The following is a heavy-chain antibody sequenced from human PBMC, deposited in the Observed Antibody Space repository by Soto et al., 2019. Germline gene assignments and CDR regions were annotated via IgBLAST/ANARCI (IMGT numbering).Heavy chain of an antibody. D-gene: IGHD6-19*01. J-gene: IGHJ5*02. CDR2: IIPIFGTA. Sequence: QVQLVQSGAEVKKPGSSVKVSCKASGGTFSSYAISWVRQAPGQGLEWMGGIIPIFGTANYAQKFQGRVTITADESTSTAYMALSRLRSEDTAVYYCVIFKGLVLGLNWFAPWGQGTLVTVSS. CDR3: VIFKGLVLGLNWFAP. CDR1: GGTFSSYA. V-gene: IGHV1-69*01.